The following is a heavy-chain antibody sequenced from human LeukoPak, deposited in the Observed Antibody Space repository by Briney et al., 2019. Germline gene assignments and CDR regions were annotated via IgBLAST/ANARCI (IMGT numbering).Heavy chain of an antibody. V-gene: IGHV3-23*01. D-gene: IGHD2-2*01. CDR3: AKGSCRGGCKFGY. CDR1: GFTFTSFA. Sequence: GGSLRLSCAASGFTFTSFAMTWVRQAPGKGLEWVSTIGGSGGATFYADSVKGRFTISRDNSKNTLYLQMNSLRVDDTAVYYCAKGSCRGGCKFGYWGQGTLVTVSS. CDR2: IGGSGGAT. J-gene: IGHJ4*02.